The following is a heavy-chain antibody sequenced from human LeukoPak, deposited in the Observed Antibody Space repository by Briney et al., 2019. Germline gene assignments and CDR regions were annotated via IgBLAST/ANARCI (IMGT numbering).Heavy chain of an antibody. D-gene: IGHD6-13*01. CDR3: ARVASSWQFDY. Sequence: GGSLRLSCAASGFTVSTNYMSWVRQAPGKGLEWVSVIYSGGSTYYADSVKGRFTISRDNSKNMLYLQMNSLRAEDTAVYYCARVASSWQFDYWGQGTLVTVSS. V-gene: IGHV3-66*01. J-gene: IGHJ4*02. CDR2: IYSGGST. CDR1: GFTVSTNY.